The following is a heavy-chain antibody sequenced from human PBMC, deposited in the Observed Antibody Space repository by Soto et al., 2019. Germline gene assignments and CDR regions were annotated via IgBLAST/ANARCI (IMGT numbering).Heavy chain of an antibody. J-gene: IGHJ6*02. V-gene: IGHV3-33*01. D-gene: IGHD3-22*01. CDR2: IWYDGSKK. CDR1: GFTFRNYG. Sequence: QVQLVESGGGVVQPGXSLRLSCEASGFTFRNYGMHWVRQAPGKGPEWVSVIWYDGSKKYYVDSVKGRFTISRDNSKNTLHLQVNSRRAEDTAVYYCARENYEGSGGGDIWGQGTRVSISS. CDR3: ARENYEGSGGGDI.